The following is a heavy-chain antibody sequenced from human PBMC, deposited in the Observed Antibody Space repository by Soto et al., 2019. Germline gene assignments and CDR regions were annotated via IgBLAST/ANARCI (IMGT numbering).Heavy chain of an antibody. V-gene: IGHV1-18*01. CDR3: ARGRYGDY. J-gene: IGHJ4*02. Sequence: QVHLVQSGAEVKKPGASVKVSCKASGYTFTSYGITWVRQAPGQGLEWMGWISARNGNTDYAHKLQGRVIVTRDTSTSTAYMELRSLISDDTAVYYCARGRYGDYWGQGALVTVSS. CDR2: ISARNGNT. CDR1: GYTFTSYG. D-gene: IGHD1-1*01.